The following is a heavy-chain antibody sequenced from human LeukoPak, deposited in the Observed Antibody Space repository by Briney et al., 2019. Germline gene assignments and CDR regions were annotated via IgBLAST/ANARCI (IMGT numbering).Heavy chain of an antibody. CDR1: GFTFSSYS. V-gene: IGHV3-21*01. CDR3: ARGDLLWFGELLSSFDY. J-gene: IGHJ4*02. D-gene: IGHD3-10*01. CDR2: ISSTSSYI. Sequence: GGSLRLSCAASGFTFSSYSMNWVRQAPGKGLEWVSSISSTSSYIYYADSVKGRFTISRDNAKTSLYLQMNSLRAEDTAVYDCARGDLLWFGELLSSFDYWGQGTLVTVSS.